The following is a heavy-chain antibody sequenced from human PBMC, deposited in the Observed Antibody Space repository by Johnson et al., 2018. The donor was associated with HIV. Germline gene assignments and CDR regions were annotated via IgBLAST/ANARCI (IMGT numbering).Heavy chain of an antibody. CDR3: AKDGAAPGSYGAFDI. CDR1: VFTFSSYA. D-gene: IGHD2-8*01. CDR2: ISGSGGST. J-gene: IGHJ3*02. Sequence: MLLVESGGGFVQPVGSLRLSCAASVFTFSSYAMSWVRQAPGKGLEWVSAISGSGGSTYYADSVKGRFTISRDNSKNTLYLQMNSLRAEDTAVYYCAKDGAAPGSYGAFDIWGQGTMVTVSS. V-gene: IGHV3-23*04.